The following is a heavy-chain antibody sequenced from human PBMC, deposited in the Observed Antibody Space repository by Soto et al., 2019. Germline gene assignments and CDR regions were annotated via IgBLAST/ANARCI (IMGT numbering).Heavy chain of an antibody. Sequence: SETLSLTCAIYGGSFSGFYWSWIRQPPGRGLEWIGEINDSGTTNYNPSLKSRVAISADTSKTHFSLRLTSVTAADTAVYYCARVTSQNVYSHYAMDVWGQGTTVTVSS. J-gene: IGHJ6*02. CDR1: GGSFSGFY. V-gene: IGHV4-34*01. CDR3: ARVTSQNVYSHYAMDV. CDR2: INDSGTT.